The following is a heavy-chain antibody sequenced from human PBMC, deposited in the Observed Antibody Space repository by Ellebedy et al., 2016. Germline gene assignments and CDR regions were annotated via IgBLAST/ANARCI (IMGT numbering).Heavy chain of an antibody. Sequence: SETLSLXXTVSGASIRSGGYSWSWIRQPPGKGLEWIGYIYPSGHTFYNPSLKGRVVLSVDTSKNQFSLNVTSVTAADTAVYFCARSLDYYGSGTHNWFDPWGLGTLVTVSS. CDR1: GASIRSGGYS. CDR3: ARSLDYYGSGTHNWFDP. J-gene: IGHJ5*02. D-gene: IGHD3-10*01. V-gene: IGHV4-30-2*01. CDR2: IYPSGHT.